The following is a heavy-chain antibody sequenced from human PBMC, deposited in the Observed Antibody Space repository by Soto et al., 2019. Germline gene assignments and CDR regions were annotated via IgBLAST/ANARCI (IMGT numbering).Heavy chain of an antibody. CDR2: ISGSGGST. D-gene: IGHD4-4*01. V-gene: IGHV3-23*01. Sequence: VGSMRLSWAAVGFAFGDHGRSWVRQAPGKGLEWVSSISGSGGSTYYADSVKGRFTISRDNSKNTLYLQLNSLRAEDTAVFYRESEPSSYSFNSYAQWGQGIMVTVSS. CDR3: ESEPSSYSFNSYAQ. J-gene: IGHJ4*02. CDR1: GFAFGDHG.